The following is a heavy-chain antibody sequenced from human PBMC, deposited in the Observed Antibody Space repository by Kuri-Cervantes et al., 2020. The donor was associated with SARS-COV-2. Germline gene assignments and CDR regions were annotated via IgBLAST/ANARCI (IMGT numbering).Heavy chain of an antibody. J-gene: IGHJ4*02. Sequence: GSLRLSCTVSGGSISSSSYYWGWIRQPPGKGLEWIGSIYYSGSTYYNPSLKSRVTISVDTSKNQFSLKLSSVSAADTAVYYCARVLSGPRSFDYLGQGNLVTVSS. V-gene: IGHV4-39*01. CDR2: IYYSGST. CDR1: GGSISSSSYY. D-gene: IGHD3-3*01. CDR3: ARVLSGPRSFDY.